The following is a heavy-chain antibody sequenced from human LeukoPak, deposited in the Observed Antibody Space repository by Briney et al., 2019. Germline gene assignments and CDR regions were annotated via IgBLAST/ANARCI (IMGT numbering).Heavy chain of an antibody. CDR2: ISGSGGST. D-gene: IGHD5-18*01. Sequence: GGSLRLSCAASGFTFSSYAMNWVRQAPGKGLEWVSAISGSGGSTYYAGSVKGRFTISRDNSKNTLFLQMNSLRAEDTAVYYCAEDTTWIQLWLNWGQGTLVTVSS. CDR3: AEDTTWIQLWLN. J-gene: IGHJ4*02. CDR1: GFTFSSYA. V-gene: IGHV3-23*01.